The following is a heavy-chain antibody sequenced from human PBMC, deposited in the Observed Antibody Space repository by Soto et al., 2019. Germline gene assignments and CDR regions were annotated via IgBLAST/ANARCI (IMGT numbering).Heavy chain of an antibody. CDR3: ARIEYRSSLDY. Sequence: SETLSLTCTVSGGSVSSGSYYWSWIRQPPGKGLEWIGYIYYSGSTNYNPSLKSRVTISVDTSKNQFSLKLSSVTAADTAVYYCARIEYRSSLDYWGQGTLVNVSS. D-gene: IGHD6-6*01. V-gene: IGHV4-61*01. CDR2: IYYSGST. CDR1: GGSVSSGSYY. J-gene: IGHJ4*02.